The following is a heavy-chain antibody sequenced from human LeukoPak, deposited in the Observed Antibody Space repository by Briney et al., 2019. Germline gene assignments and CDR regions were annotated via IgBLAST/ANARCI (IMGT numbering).Heavy chain of an antibody. V-gene: IGHV4-59*01. D-gene: IGHD5-18*01. CDR2: IYYSGST. CDR3: ARVVDTAMVYYFDY. Sequence: SETLSLTCTVSGGSISSYYWSWIRQLPGKGLEWIGYIYYSGSTNYNPSLKSRVTISVDTSKNQFSLKLSSVTAADTAVYYCARVVDTAMVYYFDYWGQGTLVTVSS. J-gene: IGHJ4*02. CDR1: GGSISSYY.